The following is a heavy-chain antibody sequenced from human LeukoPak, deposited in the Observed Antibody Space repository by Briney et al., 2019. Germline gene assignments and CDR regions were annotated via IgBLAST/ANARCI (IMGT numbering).Heavy chain of an antibody. V-gene: IGHV3-23*01. Sequence: GGSLRLSCAASGFTFSSYAMSWVRRAPGKGLEWVSGISGSGDNTYYADSVKGRFTISRDNSKNTLYVQVNSLGTEDTAAYYCAKGSYYDSSGSLYFDYWAREPWSPSPQ. CDR2: ISGSGDNT. D-gene: IGHD3-22*01. CDR1: GFTFSSYA. CDR3: AKGSYYDSSGSLYFDY. J-gene: IGHJ4*02.